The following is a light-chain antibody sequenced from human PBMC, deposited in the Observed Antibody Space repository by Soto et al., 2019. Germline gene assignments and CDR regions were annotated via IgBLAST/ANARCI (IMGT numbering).Light chain of an antibody. CDR3: QQYGSSPA. CDR1: QSVSSSY. Sequence: EIVLTQSPGTLSLSPGERATLSSRASQSVSSSYLAWYHQKPGQAPRLLIYGASSRATGIPDRFSGSGSGTDFTLTISRLEPEDFAVYYCQQYGSSPAFGGGTKVEIK. J-gene: IGKJ4*01. CDR2: GAS. V-gene: IGKV3-20*01.